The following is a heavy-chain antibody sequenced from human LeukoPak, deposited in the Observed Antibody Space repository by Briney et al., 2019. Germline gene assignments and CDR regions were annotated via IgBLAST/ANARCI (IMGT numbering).Heavy chain of an antibody. V-gene: IGHV1-8*01. Sequence: ASVKVSCKVSGHSLTALSMHWVRQATGQGLEWMGWMNPNSGNTGYAQKYQGRVTMTRNTSISTAYMELSSLRSEDTAVYYCARGLAAAAPFGYWGQGTLVTVSS. CDR1: GHSLTALS. CDR2: MNPNSGNT. J-gene: IGHJ4*02. D-gene: IGHD6-13*01. CDR3: ARGLAAAAPFGY.